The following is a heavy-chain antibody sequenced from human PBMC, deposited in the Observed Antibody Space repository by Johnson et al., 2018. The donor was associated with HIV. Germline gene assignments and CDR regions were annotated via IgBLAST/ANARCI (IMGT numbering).Heavy chain of an antibody. J-gene: IGHJ3*02. CDR3: ARQGGWAFDI. V-gene: IGHV3-20*04. CDR1: GFTFDDYG. Sequence: VQLVESGGGVVRPGGSLRLSCAASGFTFDDYGMSWVRQGRGGGLEWVSGINWNGDTTSYVDSLKGRFTISRDNAKNSLYLQMNSLRAEDTALYYCARQGGWAFDIWGQGTMVTVSS. CDR2: INWNGDTT. D-gene: IGHD3-16*01.